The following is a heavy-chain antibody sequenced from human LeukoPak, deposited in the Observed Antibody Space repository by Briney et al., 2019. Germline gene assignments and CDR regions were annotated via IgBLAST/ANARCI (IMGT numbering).Heavy chain of an antibody. D-gene: IGHD2-2*01. Sequence: ASVKVSCKASGFTFTSSAVQWVRRARGQRLERIGWIVVGSGNTNYAQKFQERVTITRDMSTSTAYMELSSLRSDDTAVYYCAADRRCSSTRCYPYNFDYWGQGTLVTVSS. CDR1: GFTFTSSA. J-gene: IGHJ4*02. CDR2: IVVGSGNT. CDR3: AADRRCSSTRCYPYNFDY. V-gene: IGHV1-58*01.